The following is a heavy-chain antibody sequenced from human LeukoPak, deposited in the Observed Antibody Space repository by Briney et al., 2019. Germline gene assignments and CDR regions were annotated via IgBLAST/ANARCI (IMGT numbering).Heavy chain of an antibody. CDR3: AKLNGYSSSWFDY. CDR1: GFTFSNYA. Sequence: GGSLRLSCAASGFTFSNYAMSWVPQAPGRGREWVAGHSSGGGSTYYADSVKGRFTISRDNSKNTLYLQMNSLRAEDTAVYYCAKLNGYSSSWFDYWGQGTLVTVSS. J-gene: IGHJ4*02. D-gene: IGHD6-13*01. CDR2: HSSGGGST. V-gene: IGHV3-23*01.